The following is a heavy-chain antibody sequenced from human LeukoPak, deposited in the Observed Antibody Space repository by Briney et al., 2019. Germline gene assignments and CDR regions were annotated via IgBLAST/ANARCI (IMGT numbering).Heavy chain of an antibody. J-gene: IGHJ4*02. D-gene: IGHD1-26*01. CDR3: AIAGGSGSFDY. V-gene: IGHV3-30*03. CDR2: ISYDGSNK. Sequence: TGGSLRLSCAASGFAFGSYGMHWVRQAPGKGLEWVAVISYDGSNKYYADSVKGRFTISRDNSKNTLYLQMNSLRAEDTAVYYCAIAGGSGSFDYWGQGTLVTVSS. CDR1: GFAFGSYG.